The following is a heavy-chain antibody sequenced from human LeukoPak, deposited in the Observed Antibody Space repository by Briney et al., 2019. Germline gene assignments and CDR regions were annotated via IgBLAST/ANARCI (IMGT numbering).Heavy chain of an antibody. CDR2: IIPIFGTA. Sequence: ASVKVSCKASVGTFSSYAISWVRQAPGHGPEWMGGIIPIFGTANYAQKFHGRVTITADESTSTPYMELSSLRSEDTAVYYCASALPFGGGIAAAGTGDFDYWGQGTLVTVSS. CDR3: ASALPFGGGIAAAGTGDFDY. J-gene: IGHJ4*02. CDR1: VGTFSSYA. D-gene: IGHD6-13*01. V-gene: IGHV1-69*01.